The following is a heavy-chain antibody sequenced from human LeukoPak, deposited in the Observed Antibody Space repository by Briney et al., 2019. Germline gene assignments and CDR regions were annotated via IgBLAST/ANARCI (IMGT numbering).Heavy chain of an antibody. D-gene: IGHD3-10*01. CDR1: GGSISSGDYY. CDR2: IHYSGST. CDR3: SRDRRRGPFDY. V-gene: IGHV4-30-4*08. J-gene: IGHJ4*02. Sequence: PSETLSLTCTVSGGSISSGDYYWSWIRQPPGEGLEWIGYIHYSGSTYHNPSLKSRVTISVDTSKNQFSLKLSSVTAADTAVYYCSRDRRRGPFDYWGQGTLVTVSS.